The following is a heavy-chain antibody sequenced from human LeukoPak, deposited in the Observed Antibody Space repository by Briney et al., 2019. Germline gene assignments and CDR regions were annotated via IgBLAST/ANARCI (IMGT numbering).Heavy chain of an antibody. CDR1: GYTFTSYG. Sequence: ASVKVSCKASGYTFTSYGISWVRQAPGQGPEWMGWISTSTGDTKYTQRFQGRVTLTTDTSTSTAYMELSSLRSDDTAVYYCARDDNYGIFVNVDYWGQGTLVTVSS. CDR2: ISTSTGDT. J-gene: IGHJ4*02. CDR3: ARDDNYGIFVNVDY. D-gene: IGHD4-11*01. V-gene: IGHV1-18*01.